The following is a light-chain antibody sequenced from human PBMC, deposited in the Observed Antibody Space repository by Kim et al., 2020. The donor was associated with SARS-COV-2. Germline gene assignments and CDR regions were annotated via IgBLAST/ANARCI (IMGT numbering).Light chain of an antibody. J-gene: IGKJ4*01. CDR1: QGISSY. CDR3: QQLYSYPFT. V-gene: IGKV1-9*01. CDR2: GAF. Sequence: DIQLTQSPSFLSASVGDRVTITCRASQGISSYLAWYQQKPGKAPKLLIYGAFTLQSGVPSRFSGSGSATEFTLTISSLQPEDFATYYCQQLYSYPFTFGGGTKVDIK.